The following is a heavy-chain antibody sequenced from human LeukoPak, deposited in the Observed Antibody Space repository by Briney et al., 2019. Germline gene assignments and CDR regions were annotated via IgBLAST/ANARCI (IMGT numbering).Heavy chain of an antibody. CDR2: INQEGTEK. Sequence: GGSLRLSCAASRLGISFYWMRWVRQVPGKGLEWVTNINQEGTEKNYVDSVKGRFTISRDNAKNSVYLQMNSLRDEDTAVYYCARDPEGDDYDMDVWGQGTTVTVSS. D-gene: IGHD3-16*01. J-gene: IGHJ6*02. CDR1: RLGISFYW. V-gene: IGHV3-7*04. CDR3: ARDPEGDDYDMDV.